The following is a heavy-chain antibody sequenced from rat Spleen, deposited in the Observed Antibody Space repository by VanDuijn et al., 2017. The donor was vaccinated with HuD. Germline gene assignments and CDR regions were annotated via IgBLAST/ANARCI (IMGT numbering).Heavy chain of an antibody. CDR1: GFTFSDYN. CDR3: VRFVFRYDRGWFAY. CDR2: ISYDGGSI. D-gene: IGHD2-1*01. Sequence: EVQLVESGGGLVQPGRSLKLSCAASGFTFSDYNMAWVRQAPKTGLEWVATISYDGGSIYYRDSVKGRFNVSRDSAKSTLYLQMDSLRAEDTATYYCVRFVFRYDRGWFAYWGQGTLVTVSS. V-gene: IGHV5-7*01. J-gene: IGHJ3*01.